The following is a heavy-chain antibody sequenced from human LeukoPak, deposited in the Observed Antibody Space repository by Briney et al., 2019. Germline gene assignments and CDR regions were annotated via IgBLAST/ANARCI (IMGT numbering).Heavy chain of an antibody. CDR1: GYTFTSDY. CDR3: ARAYYYAGADYAFDF. D-gene: IGHD3-10*01. J-gene: IGHJ4*02. Sequence: ASVKVSCKASGYTFTSDYMHWVRQVPGQGLEWMGRINPNSGGTNFAQNFQGRVTMTTDTSITTAYMELSGLRSDDTAVYYCARAYYYAGADYAFDFWGQGTLVAVSS. V-gene: IGHV1-2*06. CDR2: INPNSGGT.